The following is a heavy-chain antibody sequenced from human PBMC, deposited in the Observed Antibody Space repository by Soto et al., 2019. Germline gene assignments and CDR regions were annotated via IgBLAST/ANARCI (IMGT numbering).Heavy chain of an antibody. CDR3: ARQARGYSSSWYYFDY. D-gene: IGHD6-13*01. CDR1: VYSFTSYW. V-gene: IGHV5-10-1*01. CDR2: IDPSDSYT. Sequence: GESLKISCKGSVYSFTSYWISWVRQMPVKGLEWMGRIDPSDSYTNYSPSFQGHVTISADKSISTAYLQWSSLKASDTAMYYCARQARGYSSSWYYFDYWGQGTLVTVSS. J-gene: IGHJ4*02.